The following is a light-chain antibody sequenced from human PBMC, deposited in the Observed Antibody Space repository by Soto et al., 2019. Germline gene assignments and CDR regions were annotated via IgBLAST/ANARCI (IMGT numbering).Light chain of an antibody. CDR3: SSYTTSSTLV. CDR2: DVT. J-gene: IGLJ2*01. V-gene: IGLV2-14*01. Sequence: QSVLTQPASVSASPGQSITISCTGTSTDIGGFDSVSWYQQHPGKAPKLMIYDVTDRPSGVSNRFSGSKSGDTASLTISGLQAEDEADYYRSSYTTSSTLVFGGGTKVTVL. CDR1: STDIGGFDS.